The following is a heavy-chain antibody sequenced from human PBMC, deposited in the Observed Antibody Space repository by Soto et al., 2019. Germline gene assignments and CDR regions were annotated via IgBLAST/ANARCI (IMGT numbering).Heavy chain of an antibody. CDR1: GGTFSSYT. V-gene: IGHV1-69*08. Sequence: QVQLVQSGAEVKKPGSSVKVSCKASGGTFSSYTISWVRQAPGQGLKWMGRIIPILGIANYAQKFQGRVTITADKSTSTAYMELSSLRSEDTAVYYCARDRGDIVVVPAAMGYGMDVWGQGTTVTVSS. CDR3: ARDRGDIVVVPAAMGYGMDV. CDR2: IIPILGIA. D-gene: IGHD2-2*01. J-gene: IGHJ6*02.